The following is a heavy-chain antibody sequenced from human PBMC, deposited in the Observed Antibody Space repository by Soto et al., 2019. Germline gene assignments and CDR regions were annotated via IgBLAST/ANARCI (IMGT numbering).Heavy chain of an antibody. V-gene: IGHV4-34*01. J-gene: IGHJ6*02. CDR1: GGSFSCYY. CDR3: ARGHPHFDFWSGYYTYYYYYGMDV. Sequence: SETLSLTCTVYGGSFSCYYWIWIRQPPGKGLEWIGEINHSGSTNYNPSLKSRVTISVDTSKNQFSLKLSSVTAADTAVYYCARGHPHFDFWSGYYTYYYYYGMDVWGQGTTVTVSS. D-gene: IGHD3-3*01. CDR2: INHSGST.